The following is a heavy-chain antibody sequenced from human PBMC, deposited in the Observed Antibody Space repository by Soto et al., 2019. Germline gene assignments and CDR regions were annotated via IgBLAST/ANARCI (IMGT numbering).Heavy chain of an antibody. CDR1: GGAISGYY. D-gene: IGHD3-3*01. CDR3: ARGQRFSDWVDP. J-gene: IGHJ5*02. CDR2: IYSSGST. V-gene: IGHV4-4*07. Sequence: SETLSLTCTVTGGAISGYYWTWMRQSAGGGLEWIGRIYSSGSTNYNPSLKSRVTISLDTSMNHFSLRLSSVTAADTAVYYCARGQRFSDWVDPWGQGPLVT.